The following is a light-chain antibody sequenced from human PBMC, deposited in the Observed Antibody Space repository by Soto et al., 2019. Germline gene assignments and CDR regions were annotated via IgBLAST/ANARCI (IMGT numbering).Light chain of an antibody. J-gene: IGKJ1*01. CDR3: QQYNNWPRT. V-gene: IGKV3-15*01. CDR1: QSVSSN. CDR2: DAS. Sequence: IVMTQSPATLSVSPGERATLSCRASQSVSSNLAWYQQTHGQAPRLLMFDASTRATGIPARFSGSGSGTEFTLTISSLQSEDYEIYYCQQYNNWPRTFGQGTKVDIK.